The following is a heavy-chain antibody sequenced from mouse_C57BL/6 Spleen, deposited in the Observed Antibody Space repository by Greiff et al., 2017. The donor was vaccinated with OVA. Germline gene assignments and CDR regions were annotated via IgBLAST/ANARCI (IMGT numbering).Heavy chain of an antibody. CDR2: IYPGDGDT. CDR1: GYAFSSSW. J-gene: IGHJ2*01. Sequence: VKLQESGPELVKPGASVKISCKASGYAFSSSWMNWVKQRPGKGLEWIGRIYPGDGDTNYNGKFKGKATLTADKSSSTAYMQLSSLTSEDSAVYFCAPRYYYGPPLDYWGQGTTLTVSS. CDR3: APRYYYGPPLDY. V-gene: IGHV1-82*01. D-gene: IGHD1-1*01.